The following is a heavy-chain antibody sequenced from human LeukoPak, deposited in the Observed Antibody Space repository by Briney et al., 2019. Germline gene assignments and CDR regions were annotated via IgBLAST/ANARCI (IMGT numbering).Heavy chain of an antibody. Sequence: ASVKVSCKAFGYTFTGYYMHWVRQAPGQGLEWVGWINPNSGGTNYAQKFQGRVTMTRDTSISTAYMELSRLRSDDTAVYCCARDGVGYYDSSGYYYFQHWGQGTLVTVSS. CDR2: INPNSGGT. D-gene: IGHD3-22*01. J-gene: IGHJ1*01. V-gene: IGHV1-2*02. CDR3: ARDGVGYYDSSGYYYFQH. CDR1: GYTFTGYY.